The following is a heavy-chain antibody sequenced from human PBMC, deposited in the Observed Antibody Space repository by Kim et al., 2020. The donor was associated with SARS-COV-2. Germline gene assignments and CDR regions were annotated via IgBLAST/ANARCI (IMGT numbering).Heavy chain of an antibody. D-gene: IGHD5-12*01. Sequence: GGSLRLSCAASGFTFSSYAMSWVRQAPGKGLEWVSAISGSGGSTYYADSVKGRFTISRDNSKNTLYLQMNSLRAEDTAVYYCAKAIVAVRRDGSNAFDYWGQGTLVTVSS. CDR1: GFTFSSYA. J-gene: IGHJ4*02. V-gene: IGHV3-23*01. CDR3: AKAIVAVRRDGSNAFDY. CDR2: ISGSGGST.